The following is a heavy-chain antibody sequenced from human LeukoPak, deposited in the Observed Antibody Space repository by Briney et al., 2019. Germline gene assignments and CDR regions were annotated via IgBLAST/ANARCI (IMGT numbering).Heavy chain of an antibody. Sequence: SETLSLTCTVSGGSISSYYWSWIRQPPGKGLEWIGYIYYSGSTNYNPSLRSRVTISVDTSKNQFFLDLRSVTAADTAVYYCARGPHYHDSSGYSPSYSYAMDVWGQGTTVTVSS. J-gene: IGHJ6*02. D-gene: IGHD3-22*01. CDR2: IYYSGST. V-gene: IGHV4-59*01. CDR1: GGSISSYY. CDR3: ARGPHYHDSSGYSPSYSYAMDV.